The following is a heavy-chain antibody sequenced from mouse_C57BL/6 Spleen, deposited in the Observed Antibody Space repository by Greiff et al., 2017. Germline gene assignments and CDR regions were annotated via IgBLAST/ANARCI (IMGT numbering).Heavy chain of an antibody. CDR1: GYSITSGYD. Sequence: EVQLQESGPGMVKPSQSLSLTCTVTGYSITSGYDWHWIRHFPGNKLEWMGYISYSGSTNYNPSLKSRISITHDTSKNHFFLKLNSVTTEDTATYYCARSITTVVALDYWGQGTTLTVSS. CDR2: ISYSGST. V-gene: IGHV3-1*01. CDR3: ARSITTVVALDY. J-gene: IGHJ2*01. D-gene: IGHD1-1*01.